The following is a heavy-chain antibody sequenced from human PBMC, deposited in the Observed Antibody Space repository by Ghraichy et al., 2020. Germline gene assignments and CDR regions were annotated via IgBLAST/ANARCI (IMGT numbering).Heavy chain of an antibody. Sequence: ASVKVSCKASGYTFTSYAMHWVRQAPGQRLEWMGWINAGNGNTKYSQKFQGRVTITRDTSASTAYMELSSLRSEDTAVYYCARGAVERLGYCSGGSCYSPAHDAFDIWGQGTMVTVSS. D-gene: IGHD2-15*01. CDR2: INAGNGNT. V-gene: IGHV1-3*01. J-gene: IGHJ3*02. CDR1: GYTFTSYA. CDR3: ARGAVERLGYCSGGSCYSPAHDAFDI.